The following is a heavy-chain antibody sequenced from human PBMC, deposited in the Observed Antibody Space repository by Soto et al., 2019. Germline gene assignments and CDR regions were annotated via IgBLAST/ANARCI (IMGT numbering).Heavy chain of an antibody. D-gene: IGHD3-22*01. CDR3: ARHVYYPPNWFDP. Sequence: PSETLSLTCPVSGGSISSSSYYWGWIRQPPGKGLEWIGSIYYSGSTYYNPSLKSRVTISVDTSKNQFSLKLSSVTAADTAVYYCARHVYYPPNWFDPWGQGTLVTVSS. CDR1: GGSISSSSYY. CDR2: IYYSGST. J-gene: IGHJ5*02. V-gene: IGHV4-39*01.